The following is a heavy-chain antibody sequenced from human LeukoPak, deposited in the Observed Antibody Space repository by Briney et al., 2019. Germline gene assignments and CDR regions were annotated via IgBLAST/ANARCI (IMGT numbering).Heavy chain of an antibody. Sequence: PSETLSLTCTVSGGSISSYYWSWTRQPPGKGLEWIGYIYYSGSTNYNPSLKSRVTISVDTSKNQFPLKLSSVTAADTAVYYCARADTTIFGVVLIDVWGKGTTVTVSS. CDR1: GGSISSYY. J-gene: IGHJ6*04. CDR3: ARADTTIFGVVLIDV. D-gene: IGHD3-3*01. V-gene: IGHV4-59*01. CDR2: IYYSGST.